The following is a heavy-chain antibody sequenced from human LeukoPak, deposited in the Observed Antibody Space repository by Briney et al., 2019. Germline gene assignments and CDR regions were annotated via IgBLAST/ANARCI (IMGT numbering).Heavy chain of an antibody. D-gene: IGHD3-3*01. CDR1: GGSISSGSYY. Sequence: SETLSLTCTVSGGSISSGSYYWSWIRQPAGKGLEWIGRIYTSGSTNYNPSLKSRVTISVDTSKNQFSLKLSSVTAADTAVYYRARDLGWLLAFDIWGQGTMVTVSS. J-gene: IGHJ3*02. V-gene: IGHV4-61*02. CDR2: IYTSGST. CDR3: ARDLGWLLAFDI.